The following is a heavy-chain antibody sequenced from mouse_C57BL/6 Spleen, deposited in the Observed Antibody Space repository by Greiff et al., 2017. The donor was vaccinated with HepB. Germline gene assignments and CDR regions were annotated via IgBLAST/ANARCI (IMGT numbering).Heavy chain of an antibody. CDR1: GFTFSSYA. Sequence: EVQLVESGGGLVKPGGSLKLSCAASGFTFSSYAMSWVRQTPEKRLEWVATISDGGSYTYYPDNVKGRFTISRDNAKNNLYLQMSHLKSEDTAMYYCARRAVVATGEGFWYFDVWGTGTTVTVSS. CDR3: ARRAVVATGEGFWYFDV. J-gene: IGHJ1*03. V-gene: IGHV5-4*01. CDR2: ISDGGSYT. D-gene: IGHD1-1*01.